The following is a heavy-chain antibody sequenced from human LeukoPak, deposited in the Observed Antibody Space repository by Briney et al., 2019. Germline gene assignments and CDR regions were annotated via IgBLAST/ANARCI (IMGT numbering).Heavy chain of an antibody. CDR2: ISLNGAGT. V-gene: IGHV3-9*01. CDR3: AKHLIPTNTYMFYGLDV. J-gene: IGHJ6*02. CDR1: GLTFKEYC. D-gene: IGHD1-26*01. Sequence: GGSLRLSCAATGLTFKEYCMHWVRPPPGKGLEWVAGISLNGAGTDYADSVKGRFTISRDNARNSLYLQLSSLRPEDTALYYCAKHLIPTNTYMFYGLDVWGQGTTVSASS.